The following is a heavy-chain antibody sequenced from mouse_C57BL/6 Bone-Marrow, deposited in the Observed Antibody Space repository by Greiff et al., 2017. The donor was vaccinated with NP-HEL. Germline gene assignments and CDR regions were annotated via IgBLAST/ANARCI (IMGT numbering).Heavy chain of an antibody. D-gene: IGHD3-2*02. CDR1: GFSLTSYG. CDR2: IWSGGST. J-gene: IGHJ4*01. CDR3: ARNSPRQLRPLYAMDY. Sequence: QVQLKESGPGLVQPSQSLSITCTVSGFSLTSYGVHWVRQSPGKGLEWLGVIWSGGSTDYNAAFISRLSISKDNSKSQVFFKMNSLQADDTAIYYCARNSPRQLRPLYAMDYWGQGTSVTVSS. V-gene: IGHV2-2*01.